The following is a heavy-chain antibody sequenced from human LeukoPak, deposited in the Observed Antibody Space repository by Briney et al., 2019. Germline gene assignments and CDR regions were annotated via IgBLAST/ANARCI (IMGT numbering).Heavy chain of an antibody. CDR1: GYTFTGYH. V-gene: IGHV1-2*02. D-gene: IGHD2-21*02. CDR3: ARDYCGGDCYPAVWDY. J-gene: IGHJ4*02. CDR2: INPNSGGT. Sequence: ASVKVSCKASGYTFTGYHMHWVRQAPGQGLEWMGWINPNSGGTNYAQKFQGRGTMTRDKSISTAYMELSRLRSDDTAVYYCARDYCGGDCYPAVWDYWGQGTLVTVSS.